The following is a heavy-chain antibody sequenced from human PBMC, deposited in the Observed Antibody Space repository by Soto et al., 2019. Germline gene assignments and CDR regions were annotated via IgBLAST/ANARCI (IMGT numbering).Heavy chain of an antibody. V-gene: IGHV5-51*01. Sequence: GESLKISCKGSGYSFTSYCIGWVRQMPGKGLEWMGIIYPGDSDTRYSPSFQGQVTISADKSISTAYLQWSSLKASDTAMYYCARQKWFGENKPYYYYYGMDVWGQGTTVTVSS. CDR2: IYPGDSDT. D-gene: IGHD3-10*01. CDR1: GYSFTSYC. J-gene: IGHJ6*02. CDR3: ARQKWFGENKPYYYYYGMDV.